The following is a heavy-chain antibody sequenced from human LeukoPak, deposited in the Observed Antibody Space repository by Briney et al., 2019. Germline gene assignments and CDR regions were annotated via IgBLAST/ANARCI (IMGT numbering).Heavy chain of an antibody. J-gene: IGHJ4*02. CDR1: GGTFSSYA. CDR3: ARVGWYGSGSYYNVDY. D-gene: IGHD3-10*01. Sequence: GASVKVSCKASGGTFSSYAISWVRQAPGQGLEWMGGIIPIFGTANYAQKFQGRVTITADESTSTAYMELSSLRSEDTAVYYCARVGWYGSGSYYNVDYWGQGTLVTVPS. V-gene: IGHV1-69*13. CDR2: IIPIFGTA.